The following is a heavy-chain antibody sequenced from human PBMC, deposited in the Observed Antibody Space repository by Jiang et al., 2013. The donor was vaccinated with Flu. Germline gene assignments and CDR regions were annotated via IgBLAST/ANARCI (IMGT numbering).Heavy chain of an antibody. CDR3: ARNSGDYWNYFDY. CDR2: IYPGDSDT. Sequence: SLKISCKVSGYRFSNYWIGWVRQMPGKGPEWMGIIYPGDSDTRYSPSFQGQVTISADESMSTAYLHWSSLKASGTAIYYCARNSGDYWNYFDYWGQGTLVTVSS. D-gene: IGHD1-26*01. J-gene: IGHJ4*02. CDR1: GYRFSNYW. V-gene: IGHV5-51*01.